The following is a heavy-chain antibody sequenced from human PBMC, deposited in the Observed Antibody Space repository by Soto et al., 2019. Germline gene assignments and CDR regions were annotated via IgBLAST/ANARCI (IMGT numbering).Heavy chain of an antibody. V-gene: IGHV5-51*01. CDR3: ARHQWEGGSQGAAFDI. D-gene: IGHD1-26*01. CDR1: GYSFTSYW. J-gene: IGHJ3*02. CDR2: IYPGDSDT. Sequence: GESLKISCKGSGYSFTSYWIGWVRQMPGKGLEWVGIIYPGDSDTRYSPSFQGQVTISADKSISTAYLQWSSLKASDTAMYYCARHQWEGGSQGAAFDIWGQGTMVTVSS.